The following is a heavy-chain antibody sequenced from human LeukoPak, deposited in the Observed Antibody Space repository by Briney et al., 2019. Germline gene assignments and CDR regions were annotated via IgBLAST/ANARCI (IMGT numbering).Heavy chain of an antibody. V-gene: IGHV4-30-2*01. D-gene: IGHD6-6*01. CDR1: GGSISSGGYY. CDR3: ATPSRHSSSSWYYFDY. CDR2: IYHSGST. J-gene: IGHJ4*02. Sequence: SQTLSLTCTVSGGSISSGGYYWSWIRQPPGKGLEWIGYIYHSGSTYYNPSLKSRVTISVDRSKNQFSLKLSSVTAADTAVYYCATPSRHSSSSWYYFDYWGQGTLVTVSS.